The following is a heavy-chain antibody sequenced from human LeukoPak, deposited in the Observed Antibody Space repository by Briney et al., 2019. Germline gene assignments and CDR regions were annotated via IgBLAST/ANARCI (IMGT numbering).Heavy chain of an antibody. Sequence: ASVKVSCKVSGYTLTELSMHWVRQAPGKGLEWMGWMNPNSGNTGYAQKFQGRVTMTRNTSISTAYMELSSLRSEDTAVYYCATQHTVAGTELVGWGQGTLVTVSS. V-gene: IGHV1-8*01. CDR1: GYTLTELS. D-gene: IGHD6-19*01. CDR2: MNPNSGNT. CDR3: ATQHTVAGTELVG. J-gene: IGHJ4*02.